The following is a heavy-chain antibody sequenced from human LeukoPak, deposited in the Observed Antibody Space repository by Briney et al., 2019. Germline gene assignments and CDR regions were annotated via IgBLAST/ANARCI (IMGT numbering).Heavy chain of an antibody. CDR1: GGSFSGYY. J-gene: IGHJ4*02. V-gene: IGHV4-34*01. CDR2: INHSGST. CDR3: ARGCEYSYGWSYDY. D-gene: IGHD5-18*01. Sequence: PSETLSLTCAVYGGSFSGYYWSWIRQPPGKGLEWIGEINHSGSTNYNPSLKSRVTISVDTSKNQFSLKLSSVTAADTAVYYCARGCEYSYGWSYDYWGQGTLVTVSS.